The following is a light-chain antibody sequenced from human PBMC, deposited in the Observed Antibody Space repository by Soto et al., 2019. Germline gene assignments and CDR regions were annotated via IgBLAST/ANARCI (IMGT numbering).Light chain of an antibody. CDR2: KAS. V-gene: IGKV1-5*03. Sequence: DIQMTQSPSTLSASVGDRVTITCRATQSISSWLAWYQQKPGKAPKLLIYKASSLESGVPSRFSGSGSGTEFTLTINRLQPDDFATYYCQQDNSYSTFGQGTKVEIK. J-gene: IGKJ1*01. CDR3: QQDNSYST. CDR1: QSISSW.